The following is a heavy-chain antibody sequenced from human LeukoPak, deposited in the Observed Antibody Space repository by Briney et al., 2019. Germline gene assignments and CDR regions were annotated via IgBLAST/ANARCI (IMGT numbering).Heavy chain of an antibody. CDR2: IYYSGST. CDR1: GGSLSSYY. Sequence: SETLSLTCTVSGGSLSSYYWSWIRQPPGKGLEWIGYIYYSGSTNYNPSLKSRVTISVDTSKNQFSLKLSSVTAADTAVYYCARDVIAAAGTEAFDYWGQGTLVTVPS. D-gene: IGHD6-13*01. V-gene: IGHV4-59*12. CDR3: ARDVIAAAGTEAFDY. J-gene: IGHJ4*02.